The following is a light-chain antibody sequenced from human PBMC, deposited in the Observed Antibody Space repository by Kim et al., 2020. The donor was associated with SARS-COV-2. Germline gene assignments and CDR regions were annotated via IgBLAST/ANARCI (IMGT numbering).Light chain of an antibody. Sequence: PGNRTTLSCRSSQSVTRNYLAWYQQKAGQAPRLLIHSASSRATGIPDRISGSGSGTDFTLTISRLEPEDFAVYYCQHYGSSSGTFGPGTKVDIK. CDR2: SAS. CDR3: QHYGSSSGT. CDR1: QSVTRNY. J-gene: IGKJ1*01. V-gene: IGKV3-20*01.